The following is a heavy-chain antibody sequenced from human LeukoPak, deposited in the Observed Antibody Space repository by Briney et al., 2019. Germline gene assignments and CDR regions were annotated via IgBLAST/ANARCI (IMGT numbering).Heavy chain of an antibody. D-gene: IGHD3-10*01. J-gene: IGHJ3*02. CDR1: GGSISSYY. V-gene: IGHV4-59*08. Sequence: SETLSLTCTVSGGSISSYYWSWIRQPPGKGLEWIGNIYYSGSTNYNPSLKSRVTISVDTSKNQFSLKLSSVTAADTAVYYCARHRRVRGVIGAFDIWGQGTMVTVSS. CDR3: ARHRRVRGVIGAFDI. CDR2: IYYSGST.